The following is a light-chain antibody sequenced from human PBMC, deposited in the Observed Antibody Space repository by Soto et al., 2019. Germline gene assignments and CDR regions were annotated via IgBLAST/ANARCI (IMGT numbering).Light chain of an antibody. CDR2: DAS. J-gene: IGKJ5*01. CDR1: QRVSSY. V-gene: IGKV3-11*01. Sequence: IVLTQSPATLSLSPGERATLSCRASQRVSSYLACYQQKPGQAPRLLIYDASNRATGIPARFSGSGSGTDCTLTISSLEPEDFAGYYCQQRSNWPIAIGQGTRLEIK. CDR3: QQRSNWPIA.